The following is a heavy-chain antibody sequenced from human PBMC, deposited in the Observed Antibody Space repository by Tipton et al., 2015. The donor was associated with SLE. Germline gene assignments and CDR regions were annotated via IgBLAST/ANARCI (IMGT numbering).Heavy chain of an antibody. CDR2: IIPIFGTA. V-gene: IGHV1-69*13. D-gene: IGHD5-18*01. Sequence: QSGPEVKKPGASVKVSCKASGYTFTSYGISWVRQAPGQGLEWMGRIIPIFGTANYAQKFQGRVTITADESTSTAYTELSSLRSEDTAVYYCARDGGYSYVWGQGTTVTVSS. J-gene: IGHJ6*02. CDR1: GYTFTSYG. CDR3: ARDGGYSYV.